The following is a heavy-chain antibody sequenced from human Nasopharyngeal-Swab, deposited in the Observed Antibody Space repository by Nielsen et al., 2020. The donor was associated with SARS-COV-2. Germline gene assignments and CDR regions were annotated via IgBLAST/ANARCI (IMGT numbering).Heavy chain of an antibody. J-gene: IGHJ6*02. Sequence: SVKVSCKASGVTFSSYAISWVRQAPGQGLEWMGGIIHIFGTANYAQKFQGRVTITADESTSTAYMELSSLRSEDTAVYYCARIAIGMIVVASYYGMDVWGQGTTVTVSS. D-gene: IGHD3-22*01. CDR3: ARIAIGMIVVASYYGMDV. V-gene: IGHV1-69*13. CDR2: IIHIFGTA. CDR1: GVTFSSYA.